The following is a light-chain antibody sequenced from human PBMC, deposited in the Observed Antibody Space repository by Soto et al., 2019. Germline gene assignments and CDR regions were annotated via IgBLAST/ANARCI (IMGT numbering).Light chain of an antibody. CDR2: EVT. J-gene: IGLJ2*01. CDR1: RSDVGCYNF. CDR3: TSYAGSNIPVV. Sequence: QSALTQPPSASGSPGKSVSISCTGNRSDVGCYNFVSWYQQHPGKAPKLMIYEVTKRPSGVPDRFSGSKSGNTASLTVSGLQAEDEADYYCTSYAGSNIPVVFGGGTKLTVL. V-gene: IGLV2-8*01.